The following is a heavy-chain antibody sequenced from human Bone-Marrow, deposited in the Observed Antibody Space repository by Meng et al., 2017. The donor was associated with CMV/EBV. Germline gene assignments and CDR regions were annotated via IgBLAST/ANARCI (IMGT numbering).Heavy chain of an antibody. J-gene: IGHJ6*02. D-gene: IGHD3-22*01. CDR3: ARERESAYDSSGYYSYYYGMAV. CDR1: GFTVSSNY. CDR2: IYSGGST. Sequence: GGSLRLSCAASGFTVSSNYMSWVRQAPGKGLEWVSVIYSGGSTYYADSVKGRFTISRDNSKNTLYLQMNSLRAEDTAVYYCARERESAYDSSGYYSYYYGMAVWGQWHTV. V-gene: IGHV3-66*02.